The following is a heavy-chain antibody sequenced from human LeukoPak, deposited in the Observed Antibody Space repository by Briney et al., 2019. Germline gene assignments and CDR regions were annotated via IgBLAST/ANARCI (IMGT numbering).Heavy chain of an antibody. V-gene: IGHV4-39*01. CDR3: ARRRGYSSSWYEP. Sequence: SETLSLTCTVSGGSISSSSYYWGWIRQPPGKGLEWIGSIYYSGSTYYNPSLKSRVTISVDTSKNQFSLKLSSVTAADTAVYYCARRRGYSSSWYEPWGQGTPVTVSS. CDR1: GGSISSSSYY. CDR2: IYYSGST. J-gene: IGHJ5*02. D-gene: IGHD6-13*01.